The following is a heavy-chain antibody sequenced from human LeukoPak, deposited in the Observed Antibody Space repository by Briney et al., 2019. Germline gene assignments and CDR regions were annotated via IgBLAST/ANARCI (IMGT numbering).Heavy chain of an antibody. CDR1: GYTFSSYG. Sequence: ASVKVSYKASGYTFSSYGVSWVRQALGQGLEWMGWISPYNGNTNYAESLQGRVTVTTDTSTNTVYMELRSLRSDDTAVYYCARAGETYYYDSSGPLSGYWGQGTLVTVSS. CDR2: ISPYNGNT. D-gene: IGHD3-22*01. V-gene: IGHV1-18*01. CDR3: ARAGETYYYDSSGPLSGY. J-gene: IGHJ4*02.